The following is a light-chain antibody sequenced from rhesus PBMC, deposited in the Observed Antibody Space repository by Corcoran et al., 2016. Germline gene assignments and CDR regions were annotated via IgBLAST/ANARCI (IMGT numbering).Light chain of an antibody. CDR2: GAS. Sequence: DIQMTQSPSSLSASVGDRVTITCRASRAITNDLAWYQQKPGEPPKLLIYGASSLKGGISSRFSGGGSGTDFTLTITRLQSEDFATYYCQHYYSSPYTFGQGTKVDIK. J-gene: IGKJ2*01. CDR1: RAITND. CDR3: QHYYSSPYT. V-gene: IGKV1S17*01.